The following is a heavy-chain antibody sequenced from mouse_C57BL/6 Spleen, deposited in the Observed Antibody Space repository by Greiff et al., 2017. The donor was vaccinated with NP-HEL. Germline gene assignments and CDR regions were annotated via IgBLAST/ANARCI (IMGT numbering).Heavy chain of an antibody. Sequence: QVHVKQPGAELVKPGASVKLSCKASGYTFTSYWMQWVKQRPGQGLEWIGEIDPSDSYTNYNQKFKGKATLTVDTSSSTAYMQLSSRTSEDSAVYYCARKDYDYWYFDVWGTGTTVTVSS. CDR2: IDPSDSYT. V-gene: IGHV1-50*01. D-gene: IGHD2-4*01. CDR3: ARKDYDYWYFDV. J-gene: IGHJ1*03. CDR1: GYTFTSYW.